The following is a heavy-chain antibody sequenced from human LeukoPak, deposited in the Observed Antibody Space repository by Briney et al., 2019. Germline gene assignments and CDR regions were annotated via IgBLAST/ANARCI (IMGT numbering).Heavy chain of an antibody. V-gene: IGHV4-4*07. Sequence: SETLSLTCTVSGGSISSYYWSWIRQPAGKGLEWIGRIYTSGSTNYNPSLKSRVTMSVDTSKNQFSLKLSSVTAADTAVYYCARVAYCGGDCYSRGAFDIWGQGTMVTVSS. CDR1: GGSISSYY. J-gene: IGHJ3*02. CDR3: ARVAYCGGDCYSRGAFDI. CDR2: IYTSGST. D-gene: IGHD2-21*02.